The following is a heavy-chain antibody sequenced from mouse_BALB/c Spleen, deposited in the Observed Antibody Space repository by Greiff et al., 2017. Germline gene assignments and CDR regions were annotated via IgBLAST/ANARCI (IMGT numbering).Heavy chain of an antibody. J-gene: IGHJ4*01. CDR2: INPDSSTI. V-gene: IGHV4-1*02. CDR1: GFDFSRYW. Sequence: VQLKESGGGLVQPGGSLKLSCAASGFDFSRYWMSWVRQAPGKGLEWIGEINPDSSTINYTPSLKDKFIISRDNAKNTLYLQMSKVRSEDTALYYCARPGYYGSSYGDYWGQGTSVTVSS. D-gene: IGHD1-1*01. CDR3: ARPGYYGSSYGDY.